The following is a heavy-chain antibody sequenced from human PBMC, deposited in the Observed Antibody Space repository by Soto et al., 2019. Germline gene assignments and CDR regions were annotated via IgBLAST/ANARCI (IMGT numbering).Heavy chain of an antibody. CDR2: ISSSGNTI. CDR1: GFTFSDYY. CDR3: AKMSSENYYDPVFS. V-gene: IGHV3-11*01. J-gene: IGHJ4*02. Sequence: QVQLVESGGGLVQTSGSLGLACVASGFTFSDYYMSWVRQAPGKGLEWVSYISSSGNTIYYADSVKGRFTISRDNAKNSVYLQMNSLRAEDTALYFCAKMSSENYYDPVFSWGQGTLVTVSS. D-gene: IGHD3-22*01.